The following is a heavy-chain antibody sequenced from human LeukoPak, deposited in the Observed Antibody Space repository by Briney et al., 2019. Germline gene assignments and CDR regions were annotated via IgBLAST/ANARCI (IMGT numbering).Heavy chain of an antibody. V-gene: IGHV3-30-3*01. D-gene: IGHD3-22*01. J-gene: IGHJ4*02. Sequence: GRSLRLSCAASGFTFSSYAMHWVRQAPGKGLEWVAVISYDGSNKYYADSVKGRFTISRDNSKNTLYLQMNSLRAEDTAVYYCASGQSYYSDTSGCCDYWGQGTLVTVSS. CDR3: ASGQSYYSDTSGCCDY. CDR1: GFTFSSYA. CDR2: ISYDGSNK.